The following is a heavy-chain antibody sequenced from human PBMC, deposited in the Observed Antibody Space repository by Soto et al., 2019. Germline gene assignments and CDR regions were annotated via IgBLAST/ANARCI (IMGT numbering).Heavy chain of an antibody. CDR1: GFTFSSYG. D-gene: IGHD3-22*01. J-gene: IGHJ6*02. Sequence: QVQLVESGGGVVQPGRSLRLSCAASGFTFSSYGMHWVRQAPGKGLEWVAVISYDGSNKYYADSVKGRFTISRDNSKNPLYLQMNSLRAEDTAVYYCAKDSYYYDSSGYYAGMDVWGQGTTVTVSS. CDR3: AKDSYYYDSSGYYAGMDV. CDR2: ISYDGSNK. V-gene: IGHV3-30*18.